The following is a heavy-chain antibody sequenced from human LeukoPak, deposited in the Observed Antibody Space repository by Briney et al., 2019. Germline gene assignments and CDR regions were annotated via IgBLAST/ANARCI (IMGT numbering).Heavy chain of an antibody. D-gene: IGHD3-22*01. Sequence: ASVKVSCKASGYTFTGYYMHWVRQAPGQGLEWMGWINPNSGGTNYAQKFQGRVIMTRDTSISTAYMELSRLRSDDTAVYYCARRRSITMIVVVDNWFDPWGQGTLVTVSS. J-gene: IGHJ5*02. CDR1: GYTFTGYY. CDR3: ARRRSITMIVVVDNWFDP. CDR2: INPNSGGT. V-gene: IGHV1-2*02.